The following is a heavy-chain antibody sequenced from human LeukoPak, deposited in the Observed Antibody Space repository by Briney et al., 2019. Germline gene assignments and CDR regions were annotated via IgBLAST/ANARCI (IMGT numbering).Heavy chain of an antibody. V-gene: IGHV3-53*01. J-gene: IGHJ2*01. D-gene: IGHD3-3*02. CDR2: LYSGSDT. CDR3: ARVGDHFHWYLDL. CDR1: GFTFEDYG. Sequence: GRSLTLSCAASGFTFEDYGMYWVRQAPGKGLEWVSILYSGSDTYYADSVKGRFTISRDSSKNMLFLHMNSLRAEDTAVYYCARVGDHFHWYLDLWGRGTLVTVSS.